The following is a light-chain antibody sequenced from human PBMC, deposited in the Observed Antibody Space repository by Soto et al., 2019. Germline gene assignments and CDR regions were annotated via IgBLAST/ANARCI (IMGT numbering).Light chain of an antibody. J-gene: IGLJ2*01. V-gene: IGLV2-8*01. CDR2: EVS. CDR3: SSYAGTNGLL. Sequence: QSVLTQPPSASGSPGQSVTISCTGTSSDVGGYNYVSWYQQHPGKAPKLMIYEVSKRPSGVPDRFSGSKSGNTASLTVSGLQAEDEADYYCSSYAGTNGLLFGGGTKLTVL. CDR1: SSDVGGYNY.